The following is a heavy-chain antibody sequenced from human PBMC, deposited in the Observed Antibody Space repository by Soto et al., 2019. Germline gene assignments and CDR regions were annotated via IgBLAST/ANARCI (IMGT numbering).Heavy chain of an antibody. CDR1: AFSFSSHA. V-gene: IGHV3-23*01. D-gene: IGHD3-22*01. J-gene: IGHJ4*02. CDR2: ISSSGDRT. CDR3: ARLPSPNYFDSSGFDY. Sequence: GGSLRLSCAVSAFSFSSHAMNWVRQAPGKGLEWVSAISSSGDRTYYADSVKGRFTISRDNSNNTLYLQMNSLRAEDTAVYYCARLPSPNYFDSSGFDYWGQGTLVTVSS.